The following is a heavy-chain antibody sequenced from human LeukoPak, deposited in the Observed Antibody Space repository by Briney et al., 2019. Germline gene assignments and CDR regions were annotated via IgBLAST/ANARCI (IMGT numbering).Heavy chain of an antibody. D-gene: IGHD2-2*01. V-gene: IGHV4-59*01. CDR2: IYYSGST. J-gene: IGHJ5*02. CDR3: ARRVVPAAKSTGWFDP. Sequence: SETLSLTCTVSGGSISSYYWSWIRQPPGKGLERIGYIYYSGSTNYNPSLKSRVTISVDTSKNQFSLKLSSVTAADTAVYYCARRVVPAAKSTGWFDPWGQGTLVTVSS. CDR1: GGSISSYY.